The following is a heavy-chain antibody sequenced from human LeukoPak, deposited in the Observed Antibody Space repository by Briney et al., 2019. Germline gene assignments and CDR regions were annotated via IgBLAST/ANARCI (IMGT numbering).Heavy chain of an antibody. V-gene: IGHV2-70*13. CDR2: IDCDDYN. J-gene: IGHJ4*02. CDR3: ARIRGSYSDY. D-gene: IGHD3-10*01. Sequence: SGPALAKPTQLLTLTCPLSWFSLSTTRIRVSWIRQPPGKALEWLALIDCDDYNYYSTSLKTRLTISKDTSKNQVVLTLTDVDPVDTATYYCARIRGSYSDYWGQGALVTVSS. CDR1: WFSLSTTRIR.